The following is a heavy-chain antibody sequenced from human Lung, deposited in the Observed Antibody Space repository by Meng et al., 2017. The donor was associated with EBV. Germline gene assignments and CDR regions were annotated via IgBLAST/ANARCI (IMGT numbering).Heavy chain of an antibody. CDR3: ARDLWPHIVVVTAPSEF. CDR2: ISTYNDNP. J-gene: IGHJ4*02. V-gene: IGHV1-18*01. D-gene: IGHD2-21*02. CDR1: GCTFVSYT. Sequence: QVQLVQSGSELKKPXXXXKVXXKXXGCTFVSYTLNWVRQAPGQGLEWQGWISTYNDNPKYAQKVQGRVTMTADTSTSTAYMELRSLTSDDTAVYYCARDLWPHIVVVTAPSEFWGQGTLVTVPS.